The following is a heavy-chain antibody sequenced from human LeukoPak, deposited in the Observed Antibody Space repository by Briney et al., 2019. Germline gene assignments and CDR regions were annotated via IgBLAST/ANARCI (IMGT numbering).Heavy chain of an antibody. CDR2: IYTSGST. D-gene: IGHD6-13*01. CDR1: GGSISSYY. V-gene: IGHV4-4*07. J-gene: IGHJ4*02. CDR3: ARVPLSSSWYGLDY. Sequence: SETLSLTCTVSGGSISSYYWSWIRQPAGKGLEWIGRIYTSGSTNYNPSLKSRVTISVDRSKNQFSLKLSSVTAADTAVYYCARVPLSSSWYGLDYWGQGTLVTVSS.